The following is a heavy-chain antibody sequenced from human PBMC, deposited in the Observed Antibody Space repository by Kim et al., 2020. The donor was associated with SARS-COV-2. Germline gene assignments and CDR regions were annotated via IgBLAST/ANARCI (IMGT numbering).Heavy chain of an antibody. CDR3: ARGVVYAIDY. Sequence: GGSLRLSCAASGFTFDDYAMHWVRQAPGKGLEWVSGISWNSGSIGYADSVKGRFTISRDNAKNSLYLQMNSLRAEDTALYYCARGVVYAIDYWGQGTLVTVSS. CDR2: ISWNSGSI. D-gene: IGHD2-8*02. V-gene: IGHV3-9*01. CDR1: GFTFDDYA. J-gene: IGHJ4*02.